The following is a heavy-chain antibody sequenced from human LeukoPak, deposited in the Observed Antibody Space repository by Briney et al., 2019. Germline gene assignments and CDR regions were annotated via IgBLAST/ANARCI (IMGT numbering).Heavy chain of an antibody. J-gene: IGHJ6*03. D-gene: IGHD3-10*01. V-gene: IGHV1-18*01. CDR1: GYIFTTFG. CDR2: ISSNNGNT. CDR3: VRDVDYYGSGSYLYYYYMDV. Sequence: GASVKVSCKASGYIFTTFGFTWVRQAPGQGLEWMGWISSNNGNTNYAQNLQGRVTMTTDTLTNTAYMELRSLRSDDTAVYYCVRDVDYYGSGSYLYYYYMDVWGKGTTVTISS.